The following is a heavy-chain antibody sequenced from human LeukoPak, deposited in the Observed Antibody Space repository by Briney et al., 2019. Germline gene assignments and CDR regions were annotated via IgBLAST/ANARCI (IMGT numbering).Heavy chain of an antibody. J-gene: IGHJ4*02. D-gene: IGHD1-26*01. CDR2: ITSSSSYI. V-gene: IGHV3-21*01. CDR3: ARGGMRVRQLLPTLLDY. CDR1: GFTFSSYA. Sequence: PGGSLRLSCAASGFTFSSYAMSWVRQAPGKGLEWVSSITSSSSYIYYADSVKGRFTISRDNAKNSLYLQMNSLRAEDTAVYYCARGGMRVRQLLPTLLDYWGQGILVTVSS.